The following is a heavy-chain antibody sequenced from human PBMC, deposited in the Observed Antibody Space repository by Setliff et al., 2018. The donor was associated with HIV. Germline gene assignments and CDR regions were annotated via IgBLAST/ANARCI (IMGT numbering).Heavy chain of an antibody. V-gene: IGHV4-59*08. CDR2: IYDSGST. CDR3: ARHRDPPGSSWIFYYYYMDL. Sequence: SETLSLTCTVSGGSISSYYWSWIRQPPGKGLEWIGSIYDSGSTSYNPSLSSRLTISVDTSKNQVSLRLSSATAADTGVYYCARHRDPPGSSWIFYYYYMDLWGGGTTVTVSS. J-gene: IGHJ6*03. D-gene: IGHD6-13*01. CDR1: GGSISSYY.